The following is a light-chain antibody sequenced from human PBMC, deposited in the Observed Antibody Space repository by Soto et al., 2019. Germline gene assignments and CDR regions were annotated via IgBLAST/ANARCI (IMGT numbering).Light chain of an antibody. CDR2: DAS. Sequence: EVVLTQSPGTLSLSPGDTATLFCRASQSVTINSLAWYQQKPGQTPRLLIYDASTRATGIPARFSGSGSGTEFTLTISSLQSEDFALYFCQQHNNWPITFGQGTRLEIK. CDR3: QQHNNWPIT. V-gene: IGKV3-15*01. CDR1: QSVTIN. J-gene: IGKJ5*01.